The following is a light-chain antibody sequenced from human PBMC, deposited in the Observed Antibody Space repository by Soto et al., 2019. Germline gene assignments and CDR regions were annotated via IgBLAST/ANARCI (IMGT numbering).Light chain of an antibody. CDR1: QSISSS. Sequence: EMVMTQSPATLSVSPGERATLSCRASQSISSSLAWYQQKPGQAPRLLIYGASTRATGIPARFSGSGSGTDFTLTISSLQSEDFSVYYCQQYNNGPTYTFGQGTKLQIK. V-gene: IGKV3-15*01. CDR3: QQYNNGPTYT. CDR2: GAS. J-gene: IGKJ2*01.